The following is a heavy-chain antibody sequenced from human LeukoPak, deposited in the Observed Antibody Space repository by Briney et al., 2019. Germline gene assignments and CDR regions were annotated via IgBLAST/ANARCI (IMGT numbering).Heavy chain of an antibody. D-gene: IGHD3-22*01. Sequence: SETLSLTCSVSGGSISSYYWSWIRQPPGKGLECIGYIYYTGSTNYNPSLKSRVTISVDTSKNQLFLKLSSVTVADTAAYYCARGITMSEFDYWGQGTLVTVSS. CDR1: GGSISSYY. CDR2: IYYTGST. V-gene: IGHV4-59*01. J-gene: IGHJ4*02. CDR3: ARGITMSEFDY.